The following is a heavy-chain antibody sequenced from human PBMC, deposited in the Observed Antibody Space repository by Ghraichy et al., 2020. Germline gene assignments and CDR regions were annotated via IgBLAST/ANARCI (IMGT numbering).Heavy chain of an antibody. J-gene: IGHJ3*01. D-gene: IGHD2-2*01. CDR3: AREVITPADTDGFDL. V-gene: IGHV4-31*03. Sequence: SETLSLTCTVSGGPISSDNYYWSWLRQHAGKGPEWIGYISYTGSAYYNPSLKSRVTISVDTSKNQFSLNLNSMSDADTAVYYCAREVITPADTDGFDLWGQWTVVTVSS. CDR1: GGPISSDNYY. CDR2: ISYTGSA.